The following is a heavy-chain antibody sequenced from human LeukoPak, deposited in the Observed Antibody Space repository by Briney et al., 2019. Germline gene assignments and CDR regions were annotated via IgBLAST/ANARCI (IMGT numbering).Heavy chain of an antibody. J-gene: IGHJ3*02. CDR2: MNPNSGST. Sequence: GASVKVSCKASGYTFTGYYMHWVRQVPGQGLEWMGWMNPNSGSTSYAQKFQDRVTMTRDTSISTAYMDLSRLRSDDTAVYYCARDTKKRTFFVLGCPTCYVFDIWGQGTMVAVSS. CDR1: GYTFTGYY. CDR3: ARDTKKRTFFVLGCPTCYVFDI. V-gene: IGHV1-2*02. D-gene: IGHD3-3*01.